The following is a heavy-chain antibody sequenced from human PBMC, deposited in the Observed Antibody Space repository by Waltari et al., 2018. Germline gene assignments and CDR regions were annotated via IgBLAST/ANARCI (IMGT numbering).Heavy chain of an antibody. CDR3: ARERRDYDIWSGAYYYYGMDV. CDR2: IYYSGST. D-gene: IGHD3-3*01. CDR1: GGSISSYY. V-gene: IGHV4-59*01. Sequence: QVQLQESGPGLVKPSETLSLTCTVSGGSISSYYWSWIRQPPGKGLEWIGYIYYSGSTNYNPSLKSRVTISVDTSKNQFSLKLSSVTAADTAVYYCARERRDYDIWSGAYYYYGMDVWGQGTTVTVSS. J-gene: IGHJ6*02.